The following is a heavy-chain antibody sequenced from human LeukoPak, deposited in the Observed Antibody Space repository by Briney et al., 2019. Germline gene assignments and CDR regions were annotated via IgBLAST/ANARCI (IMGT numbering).Heavy chain of an antibody. Sequence: GASVKVSCKASGGTFSSYAISWVRQAPGQGLEWMGGIIPIFGTANYAQKFQGRVTITADESTSTAYMELSSLRSEDTAVYYCARFRAHCSSTSCARGYFDYWGQGTLVTVSS. CDR1: GGTFSSYA. D-gene: IGHD2-2*01. CDR3: ARFRAHCSSTSCARGYFDY. J-gene: IGHJ4*02. CDR2: IIPIFGTA. V-gene: IGHV1-69*13.